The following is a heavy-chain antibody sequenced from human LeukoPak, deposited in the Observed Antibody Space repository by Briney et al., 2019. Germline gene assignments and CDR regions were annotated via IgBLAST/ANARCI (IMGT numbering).Heavy chain of an antibody. CDR3: ARVGYYESSGYYEY. CDR1: GYTLTDYY. V-gene: IGHV1-2*06. J-gene: IGHJ4*02. D-gene: IGHD3-22*01. Sequence: ASVKVSYKASGYTLTDYYMHWVRQAPGQGLEWMGRINPNSGGTNYAQKFQGRVTMTRDTSISTVYMELSRLRSGDTAVYYCARVGYYESSGYYEYWGQGTLVTVSS. CDR2: INPNSGGT.